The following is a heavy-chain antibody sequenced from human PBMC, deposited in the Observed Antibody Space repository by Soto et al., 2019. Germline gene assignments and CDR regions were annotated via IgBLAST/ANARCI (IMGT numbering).Heavy chain of an antibody. CDR1: GFTFSSYS. CDR2: ISSSSSTI. J-gene: IGHJ4*02. CDR3: ASIAVAGRHY. V-gene: IGHV3-48*01. D-gene: IGHD6-19*01. Sequence: GGSLRLSCAASGFTFSSYSMNWVRQAPGKGLEWVSYISSSSSTIYYADSVKGRFTISRDNAKNSLYLQMNSLRAEDTAVYYCASIAVAGRHYWGQGTLVTVSS.